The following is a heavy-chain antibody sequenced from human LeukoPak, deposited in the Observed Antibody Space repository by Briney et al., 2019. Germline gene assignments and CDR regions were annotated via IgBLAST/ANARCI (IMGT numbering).Heavy chain of an antibody. Sequence: PSETLSLTCAVYGGSFSGYYWSWIRQPPGKGLEWIGEINHSGSTNYNPSLKSRVTISVDTSKNQFSLKLSSVTAADTAVYYCARAYCGGDCYPYNWFDPWGQGTLVTVSS. J-gene: IGHJ5*02. V-gene: IGHV4-34*01. CDR1: GGSFSGYY. CDR2: INHSGST. CDR3: ARAYCGGDCYPYNWFDP. D-gene: IGHD2-21*02.